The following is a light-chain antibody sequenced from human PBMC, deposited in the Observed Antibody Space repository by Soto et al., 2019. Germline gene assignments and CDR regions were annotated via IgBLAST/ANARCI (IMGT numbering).Light chain of an antibody. CDR2: HDS. CDR3: QAGDSSTVV. J-gene: IGLJ2*01. CDR1: KLGDQY. Sequence: SYELTQPPSVSVSPGQTASIPCSGDKLGDQYACWYQQQPGQSPVLVIYHDSKRPSGIPARFSGSNSGNTATLTISGTQAMDEADYYCQAGDSSTVVFGGGTQLTVL. V-gene: IGLV3-1*01.